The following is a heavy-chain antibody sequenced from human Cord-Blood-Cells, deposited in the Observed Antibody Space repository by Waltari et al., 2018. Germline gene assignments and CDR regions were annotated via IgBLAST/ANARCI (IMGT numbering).Heavy chain of an antibody. J-gene: IGHJ4*02. CDR1: GFTFSSYG. D-gene: IGHD3-3*01. CDR2: ISYDGSNK. V-gene: IGHV3-30*18. CDR3: AKGGLRFLEWLLYYFDY. Sequence: QVQLVESGGGVVQPGRSLSLSCAAPGFTFSSYGMHWVRQAPGKGLEWVAVISYDGSNKYYADSVKGRFTISRDNSKNTLYLQMNSLRAEDTAVYYCAKGGLRFLEWLLYYFDYWGQGTLVTVSS.